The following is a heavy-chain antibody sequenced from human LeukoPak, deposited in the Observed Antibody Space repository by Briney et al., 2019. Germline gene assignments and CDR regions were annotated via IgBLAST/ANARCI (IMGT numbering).Heavy chain of an antibody. J-gene: IGHJ4*02. CDR3: ERGKYCTNGVCYYFDY. CDR2: ISAYNGNT. Sequence: ASVKVSCKASGYTFTSYVISWVRQAPGQGLEWMGWISAYNGNTNYAQKLQGRVTMTTDTSTSTAYMQLRSLICDNTAVYYCERGKYCTNGVCYYFDYWGQGTLVTVSS. V-gene: IGHV1-18*01. D-gene: IGHD2-8*01. CDR1: GYTFTSYV.